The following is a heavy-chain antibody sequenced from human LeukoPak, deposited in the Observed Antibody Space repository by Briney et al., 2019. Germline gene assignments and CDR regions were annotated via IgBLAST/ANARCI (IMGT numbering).Heavy chain of an antibody. CDR3: ARDPNSSGWQTLDY. CDR1: GYTFTSYD. CDR2: MNPNSGNT. D-gene: IGHD6-19*01. V-gene: IGHV1-8*03. J-gene: IGHJ4*02. Sequence: ASVKVSCKASGYTFTSYDINWVRQATGQGLEWMGWMNPNSGNTGYAQKFQGRVTITRNTSISTAYMELSSLRSEDTAVYYCARDPNSSGWQTLDYWGQGTLVTVSS.